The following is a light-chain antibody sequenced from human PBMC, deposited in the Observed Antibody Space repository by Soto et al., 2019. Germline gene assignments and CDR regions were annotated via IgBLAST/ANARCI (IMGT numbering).Light chain of an antibody. Sequence: DIVMTQSPDSLAVSLGERATINCKSSQSVFSTSSSKNYLAWYQQKPGQPPRLLLYWASTRESGVPDRFSGSGSGTDFTLTFSSLQAEDAAVYYCQQCSTTHHTFGQGTKVEIK. V-gene: IGKV4-1*01. J-gene: IGKJ1*01. CDR1: QSVFSTSSSKNY. CDR3: QQCSTTHHT. CDR2: WAS.